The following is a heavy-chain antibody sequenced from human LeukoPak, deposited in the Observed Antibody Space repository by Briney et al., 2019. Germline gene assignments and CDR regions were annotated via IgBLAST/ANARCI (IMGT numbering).Heavy chain of an antibody. CDR3: ARVHEWLVRTYSFDY. Sequence: ASVKVSFKASGYTFTGYYMHWVRQAPGQGLEWMGWINPNSGGSNYAQKFQGRVTMTRDTSISTAYMELSRLRSDDTAVYYCARVHEWLVRTYSFDYWGQGTLVTVSS. D-gene: IGHD6-19*01. J-gene: IGHJ4*02. V-gene: IGHV1-2*02. CDR2: INPNSGGS. CDR1: GYTFTGYY.